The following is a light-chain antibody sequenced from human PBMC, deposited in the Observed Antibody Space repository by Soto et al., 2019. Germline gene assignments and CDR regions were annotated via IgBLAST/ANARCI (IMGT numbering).Light chain of an antibody. CDR2: GDN. V-gene: IGLV1-40*01. CDR3: HSYDTSLSGSV. Sequence: QPVLTQPPSVSGAPGQRVTISCTGGNSNIGSSYDVHWYQQIPGTAPKLLIYGDNNRPSGVPDRFSGSKSGTSASLAITGLQAEDEADYYCHSYDTSLSGSVFGGGTKLTV. J-gene: IGLJ3*02. CDR1: NSNIGSSYD.